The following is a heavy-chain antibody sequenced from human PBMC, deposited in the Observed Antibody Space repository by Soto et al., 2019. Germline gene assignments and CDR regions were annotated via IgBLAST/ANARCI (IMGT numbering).Heavy chain of an antibody. CDR1: GLTFSSYA. Sequence: GGSLRLSCAASGLTFSSYAMSWVRQAPGKGLEWVSAISGSGGSTYYADSVKGRFTISRDNSKNTLYLQMNSLRAEDTAVYYCAIYQLYCRGEIQDWFDPWGQGTLDTVSS. CDR2: ISGSGGST. V-gene: IGHV3-23*01. D-gene: IGHD2-15*01. J-gene: IGHJ5*01. CDR3: AIYQLYCRGEIQDWFDP.